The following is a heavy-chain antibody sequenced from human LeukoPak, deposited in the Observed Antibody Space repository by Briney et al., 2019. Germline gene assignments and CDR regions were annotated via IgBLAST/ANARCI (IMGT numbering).Heavy chain of an antibody. CDR1: GFTFSSYS. V-gene: IGHV3-21*01. J-gene: IGHJ4*02. D-gene: IGHD2-15*01. CDR3: ARSGWGETVVVAATD. Sequence: PGGSLRLSCAASGFTFSSYSMNWVRQAPGKGLEWVSSISSSSSYIYYADSVKGRFTISRDNAKNSLYLQMNSLRAEDTAVYYCARSGWGETVVVAATDWGQGTLVTVSS. CDR2: ISSSSSYI.